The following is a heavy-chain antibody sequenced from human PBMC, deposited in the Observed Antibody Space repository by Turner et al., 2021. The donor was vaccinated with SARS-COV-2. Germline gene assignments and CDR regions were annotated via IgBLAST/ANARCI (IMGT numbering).Heavy chain of an antibody. CDR3: ARRLVVQGTDDYSYYYGMDV. Sequence: QVQLQESGPGLVKPSETLSLTCTVSGGSISSDFWSWIRQPPGKGLEWIGNIYYSGSTYYNPSLKSRVTISVDTSKNQFSLKLSSVTATDTAVYYCARRLVVQGTDDYSYYYGMDVWGQGTTVTVSS. J-gene: IGHJ6*02. D-gene: IGHD3-22*01. CDR2: IYYSGST. CDR1: GGSISSDF. V-gene: IGHV4-59*04.